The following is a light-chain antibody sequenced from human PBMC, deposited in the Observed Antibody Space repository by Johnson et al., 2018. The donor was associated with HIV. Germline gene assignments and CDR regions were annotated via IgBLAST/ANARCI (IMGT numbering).Light chain of an antibody. CDR1: SSNIGTNY. CDR2: ENN. V-gene: IGLV1-51*02. J-gene: IGLJ1*01. CDR3: ETWDSSLSGV. Sequence: QSVLTQPPSVSAAPGQKVTISCSGGSSNIGTNYVSWYQQLPGTAPKLLIYENNKQPSGIPDRFSGSKSGTSATLGITGLQTGDEADYYCETWDSSLSGVFGTGTTVTVL.